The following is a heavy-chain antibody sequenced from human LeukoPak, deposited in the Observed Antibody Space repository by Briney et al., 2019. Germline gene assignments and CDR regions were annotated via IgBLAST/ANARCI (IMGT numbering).Heavy chain of an antibody. CDR3: ATFRGDGSPVGVDV. Sequence: ASVKISCKASGYTFTSYGISWVRQAPGQGLEWMGWISAYNGNTNYAQKLQGRVTMTTDTSTSTAYMELRSLRSDDTAVYYCATFRGDGSPVGVDVWGKGTTFTVSS. J-gene: IGHJ6*04. V-gene: IGHV1-18*01. D-gene: IGHD3-10*01. CDR2: ISAYNGNT. CDR1: GYTFTSYG.